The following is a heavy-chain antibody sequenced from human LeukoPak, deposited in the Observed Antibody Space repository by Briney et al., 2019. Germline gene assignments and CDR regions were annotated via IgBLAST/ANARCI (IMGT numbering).Heavy chain of an antibody. D-gene: IGHD6-13*01. Sequence: NPSETLSLTCTVSGGSISSSSYYWGWIRQPPGKGLEWIGSIYYSGSTNYNPSLKGRVTISVDTSKNQFSLKLSSVTAADTAVYYCARGRGIAAAGYFDYWGQGTLVTVSS. J-gene: IGHJ4*02. V-gene: IGHV4-39*07. CDR2: IYYSGST. CDR3: ARGRGIAAAGYFDY. CDR1: GGSISSSSYY.